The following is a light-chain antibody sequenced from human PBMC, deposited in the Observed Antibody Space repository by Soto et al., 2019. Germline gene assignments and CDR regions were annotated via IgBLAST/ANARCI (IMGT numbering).Light chain of an antibody. Sequence: DIPMTQSPSTLSASVGDIVNITCRASQNVGRWLAWYQQKQGKGPKLLVFSASRLDSGAPSRFSGSGSGTDFTLTISSRQPDDFATYYCQQYHGFSTFGQGTKLEIK. V-gene: IGKV1-5*03. CDR3: QQYHGFST. J-gene: IGKJ2*01. CDR2: SAS. CDR1: QNVGRW.